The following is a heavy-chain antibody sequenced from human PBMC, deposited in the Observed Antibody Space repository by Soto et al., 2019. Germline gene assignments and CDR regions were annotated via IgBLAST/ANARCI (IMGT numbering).Heavy chain of an antibody. V-gene: IGHV3-23*01. Sequence: GGSLRLSCTASGFTFRSFAMAWVRQAPGKGLEWVSTLDSSGAATYYADSVRGRFTISRDNSKDALYLEMNSLRAEDTAVYYCARDSRIVVVAAAFPTLPYGMDVWGQGTTVTVSS. CDR3: ARDSRIVVVAAAFPTLPYGMDV. D-gene: IGHD2-2*01. CDR2: LDSSGAAT. J-gene: IGHJ6*02. CDR1: GFTFRSFA.